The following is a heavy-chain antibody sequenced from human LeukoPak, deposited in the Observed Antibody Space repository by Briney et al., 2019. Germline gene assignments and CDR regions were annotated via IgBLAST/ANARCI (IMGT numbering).Heavy chain of an antibody. CDR2: ISYDGSNK. Sequence: GRSLRLSCAASGFTFSSYAMHWVRQAPGKGLEWVAVISYDGSNKYYADSVKGRFTISRDNSKNTLYLQMNSLRAEDTAVYYCAKSRIILTKNWFDPWGQGTLVTVSS. CDR1: GFTFSSYA. D-gene: IGHD3-9*01. J-gene: IGHJ5*02. CDR3: AKSRIILTKNWFDP. V-gene: IGHV3-30-3*02.